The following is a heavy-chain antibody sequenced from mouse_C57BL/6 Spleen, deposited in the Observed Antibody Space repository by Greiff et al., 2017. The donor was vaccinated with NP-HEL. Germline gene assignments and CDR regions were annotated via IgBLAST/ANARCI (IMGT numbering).Heavy chain of an antibody. CDR1: GYTFTDYN. V-gene: IGHV1-18*01. Sequence: EVQLQESGPELVKPGASVKIPCKASGYTFTDYNMDWVKQSHGKSLEWIGDINPNNGGTIYNQKFKGKATLTVDKSSSTAYMELRSLTSEDTAVYYCARSCNDYDGKSAMDYWGQGTSVTVSS. D-gene: IGHD2-4*01. CDR2: INPNNGGT. CDR3: ARSCNDYDGKSAMDY. J-gene: IGHJ4*01.